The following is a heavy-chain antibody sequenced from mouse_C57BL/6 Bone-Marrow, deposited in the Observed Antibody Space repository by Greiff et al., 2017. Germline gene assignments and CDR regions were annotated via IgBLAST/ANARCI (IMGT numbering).Heavy chain of an antibody. Sequence: VKLQESGAELVRPGASVTLSCKASGYTFTDYEMHWVKQTPVHGLDWIGAIDPETGGTAYNQKFKGKAILTADKSYSTAYMELRSLTSEDSAVYYCTRYSNYEVWFAYWGQGTLVTVSA. J-gene: IGHJ3*01. CDR3: TRYSNYEVWFAY. CDR1: GYTFTDYE. V-gene: IGHV1-15*01. D-gene: IGHD2-5*01. CDR2: IDPETGGT.